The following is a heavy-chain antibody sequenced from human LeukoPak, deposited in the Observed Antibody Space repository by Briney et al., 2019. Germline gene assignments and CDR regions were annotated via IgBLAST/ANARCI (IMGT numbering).Heavy chain of an antibody. CDR2: ISAYNGNT. CDR1: GYTFTSYG. J-gene: IGHJ5*02. D-gene: IGHD2-2*01. V-gene: IGHV1-18*01. CDR3: ARLGSSRIGARWLFAQLAGYNWFDP. Sequence: ASVKVSCKASGYTFTSYGISWVRQAPGQGLEWMGWISAYNGNTNYAQKFQGRVTMTRNTSISTAYMELSSLRSEDTAVYYCARLGSSRIGARWLFAQLAGYNWFDPWGQGILVTVSS.